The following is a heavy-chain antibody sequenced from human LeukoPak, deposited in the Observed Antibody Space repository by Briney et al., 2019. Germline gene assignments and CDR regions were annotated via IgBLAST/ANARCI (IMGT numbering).Heavy chain of an antibody. CDR3: AKDRLPDSGWSLDY. CDR2: IYPNGGSI. D-gene: IGHD6-19*01. J-gene: IGHJ4*02. CDR1: GFTFNKSS. Sequence: PGGSLRLSCAAAGFTFNKSSMNWVRQAPGRGLEWVAAIYPNGGSIYYADSVKGRFTISKDNSKNTLYLQMNSLRAEDTAVYYCAKDRLPDSGWSLDYWGQGTLVTVSS. V-gene: IGHV3-23*01.